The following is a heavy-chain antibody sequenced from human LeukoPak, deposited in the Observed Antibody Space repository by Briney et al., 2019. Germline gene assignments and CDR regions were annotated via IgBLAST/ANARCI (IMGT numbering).Heavy chain of an antibody. V-gene: IGHV7-4-1*02. J-gene: IGHJ3*02. Sequence: WASVKVSCKASGYTFSVYAVIWVRQAPGQGPEWMGWINTNTGNPTYAQGFTGRFVFSLDTSVSTAYLQISSLKAEDTAVYYCARPGSGYPHDAFDIWGQGTMVTVSS. D-gene: IGHD3-3*01. CDR1: GYTFSVYA. CDR3: ARPGSGYPHDAFDI. CDR2: INTNTGNP.